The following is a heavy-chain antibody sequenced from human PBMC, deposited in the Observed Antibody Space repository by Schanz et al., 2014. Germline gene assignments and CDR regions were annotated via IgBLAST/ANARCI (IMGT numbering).Heavy chain of an antibody. CDR2: IYSGGIT. J-gene: IGHJ3*02. V-gene: IGHV3-66*01. CDR3: ARDRWDWNNAFDI. CDR1: GFTFTNYW. D-gene: IGHD1-1*01. Sequence: EVQLVESGGGLVQPGGSLRLSCAASGFTFTNYWMTWVRQAPGKGLEWVSVIYSGGITYYADSVKGRFTISRDNSKNTLYLQMNSLRAEDTAVYYCARDRWDWNNAFDIWGQGTMVTVSS.